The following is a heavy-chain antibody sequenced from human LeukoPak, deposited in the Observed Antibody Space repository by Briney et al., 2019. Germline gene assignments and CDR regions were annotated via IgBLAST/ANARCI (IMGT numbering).Heavy chain of an antibody. CDR2: INHSGST. D-gene: IGHD3-9*01. CDR3: ARVPPARYFDWSALDAFDI. J-gene: IGHJ3*02. Sequence: SETLSLTCAVYGGSFSGYYWSWIRQPPGKGLEWIGEINHSGSTNYNPSLKSRVTISVDTSKNQFSLKLSSVTAADTAVYYCARVPPARYFDWSALDAFDIWGQGTMVTVSS. V-gene: IGHV4-34*01. CDR1: GGSFSGYY.